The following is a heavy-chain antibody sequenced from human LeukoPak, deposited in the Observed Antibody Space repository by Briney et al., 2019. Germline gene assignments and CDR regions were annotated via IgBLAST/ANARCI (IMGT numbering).Heavy chain of an antibody. CDR2: ISAYNGNT. Sequence: ASVKVSCKTSGYSFILYGISWVRQAPGQGLEWMGWISAYNGNTNYAQKLQGRVTMTTDTSTSTAYMELRSLRSDDTAVYYCAREGGQYSSSWYDWFDPWGQGTLVTVSS. CDR3: AREGGQYSSSWYDWFDP. CDR1: GYSFILYG. V-gene: IGHV1-18*01. J-gene: IGHJ5*02. D-gene: IGHD6-13*01.